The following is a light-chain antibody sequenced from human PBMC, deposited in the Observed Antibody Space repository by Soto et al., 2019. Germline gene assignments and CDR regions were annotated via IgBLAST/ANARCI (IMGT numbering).Light chain of an antibody. V-gene: IGLV1-44*01. CDR2: GHN. CDR1: TSNIGSNT. J-gene: IGLJ1*01. CDR3: GVLYDRLISYI. Sequence: QSALTQPPSTSGTPGQRVTISCSGSTSNIGSNTVSWYQQLPGTAPTLPIYGHNQRPSGVPDRFSGSKSGSSASLAISGLQSEYEADYYCGVLYDRLISYIFGAGTKVTVL.